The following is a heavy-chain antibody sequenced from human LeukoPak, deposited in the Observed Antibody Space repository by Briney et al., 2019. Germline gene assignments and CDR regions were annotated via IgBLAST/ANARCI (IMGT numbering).Heavy chain of an antibody. J-gene: IGHJ3*02. Sequence: SETLSLTCTVSGGSISSYYWSWIRQPPGKGLEWIGYIYYSGSTNYNPSLKSRVTISVDTSKNQFSLKLSSVTAADTAVYYCARDQVLDAFDIWGQGTMVTVSS. CDR1: GGSISSYY. CDR2: IYYSGST. V-gene: IGHV4-59*01. CDR3: ARDQVLDAFDI.